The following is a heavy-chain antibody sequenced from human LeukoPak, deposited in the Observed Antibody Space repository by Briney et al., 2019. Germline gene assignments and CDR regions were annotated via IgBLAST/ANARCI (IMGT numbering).Heavy chain of an antibody. D-gene: IGHD4-17*01. Sequence: SQTLSLTCTVSGGSISSDDYYWSWIRQPPGKGLEWIGYIYYSGSTYYNPSLKSRVTISVDTSKNQFSLKLSSVTAADTAVYYCARDSRTTVTPYGMDVWGQGTTVTVSS. CDR1: GGSISSDDYY. CDR3: ARDSRTTVTPYGMDV. J-gene: IGHJ6*02. CDR2: IYYSGST. V-gene: IGHV4-30-4*01.